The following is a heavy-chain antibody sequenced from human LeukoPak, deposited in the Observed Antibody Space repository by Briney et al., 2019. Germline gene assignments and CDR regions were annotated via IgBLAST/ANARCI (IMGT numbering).Heavy chain of an antibody. J-gene: IGHJ5*02. V-gene: IGHV3-53*01. Sequence: GGSLRLSCAASGFTVSSNYMSWVRQAPGKGLEWVSVIYSGGSTFYADSVKGRFTISRDNSKNTLYLQMNSLRAEDTAVYYCAKDGAGYSSSWEPRFDPWGQGTLVTVSS. CDR3: AKDGAGYSSSWEPRFDP. D-gene: IGHD6-13*01. CDR2: IYSGGST. CDR1: GFTVSSNY.